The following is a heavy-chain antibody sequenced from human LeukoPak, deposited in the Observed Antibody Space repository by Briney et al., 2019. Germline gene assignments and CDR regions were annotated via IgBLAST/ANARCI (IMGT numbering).Heavy chain of an antibody. CDR3: ARDGRDTAMVNYFDY. J-gene: IGHJ4*02. CDR2: ISSSGSTI. Sequence: GGSLRLSCAASGFTFSSYEMNWVRQAPGKGLEWVSYISSSGSTIYYADSVKGRFTISRDNAKNSLYLQMNSLRAEDTAVYYCARDGRDTAMVNYFDYWGQGTLVTVSS. V-gene: IGHV3-48*03. D-gene: IGHD5-18*01. CDR1: GFTFSSYE.